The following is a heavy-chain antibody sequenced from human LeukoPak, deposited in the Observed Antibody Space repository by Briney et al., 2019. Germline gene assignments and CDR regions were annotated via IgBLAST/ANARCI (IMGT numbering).Heavy chain of an antibody. D-gene: IGHD3-22*01. V-gene: IGHV4-59*01. CDR1: GGSISSYH. CDR3: ARFYDSSGFDAFDI. J-gene: IGHJ3*02. CDR2: IYYSGST. Sequence: SETLSLTCTVSGGSISSYHWSWIRQPPGKGLEWIGYIYYSGSTNYNPSLKSRVTISVDTSKNQFSLKLSSVTAADTAVYYCARFYDSSGFDAFDIWGQGTMVTVSS.